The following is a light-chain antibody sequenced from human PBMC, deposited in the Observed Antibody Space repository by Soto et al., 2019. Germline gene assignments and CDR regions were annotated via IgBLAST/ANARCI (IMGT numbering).Light chain of an antibody. CDR3: QQYNNWPRT. CDR1: QSVSSN. Sequence: EIVLTQSPATLSLSPGERATLSCRASQSVSSNLAWYQQKPGQAPRLLIYSASTRATGIPARFSGSGSGTEFTLTISSLQSEDFAVYYCQQYNNWPRTFGQGTKVDI. CDR2: SAS. J-gene: IGKJ1*01. V-gene: IGKV3-15*01.